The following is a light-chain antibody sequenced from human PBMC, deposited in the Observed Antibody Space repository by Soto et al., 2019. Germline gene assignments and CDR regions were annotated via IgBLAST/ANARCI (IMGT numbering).Light chain of an antibody. J-gene: IGLJ2*01. V-gene: IGLV1-40*01. CDR1: SSNIGAGYD. CDR3: QSYDSSLSGSV. CDR2: GDT. Sequence: QSVLTQPPSVSGAPGQRVTISCTGSSSNIGAGYDVHWYQHFPGKAPKLLIYGDTNRPSGVPDRFSGSKSGTSASLAITGLQAEDEADFYCQSYDSSLSGSVFGGGTKLTVL.